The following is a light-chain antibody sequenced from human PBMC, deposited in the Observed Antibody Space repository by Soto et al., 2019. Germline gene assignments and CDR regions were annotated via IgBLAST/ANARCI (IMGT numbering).Light chain of an antibody. CDR2: KAS. CDR1: QTISSW. Sequence: DIQMTQSPSTLSGSVGDRVTITCRASQTISSWLAWYQQKPGKAPKLLIYKASTLKSGVPSRFSGSGSGTQSTLTMRSRKPDDFATYYCQHYNSYSEAFGQGTKVDIK. V-gene: IGKV1-5*03. CDR3: QHYNSYSEA. J-gene: IGKJ1*01.